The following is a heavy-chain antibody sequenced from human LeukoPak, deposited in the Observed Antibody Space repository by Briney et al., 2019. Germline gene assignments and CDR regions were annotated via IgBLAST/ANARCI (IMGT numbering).Heavy chain of an antibody. CDR2: IYYSGST. V-gene: IGHV4-39*07. CDR3: ARGPYYYMDV. J-gene: IGHJ6*03. CDR1: RGSISSGSYY. Sequence: SETLSLTCTVSRGSISSGSYYWGWIRQPPGKGLEWIGSIYYSGSTYYNPSLKSRVTISVDRSKNQFSLKLSSVTVADTAVYYCARGPYYYMDVWGQGTMVTVSS.